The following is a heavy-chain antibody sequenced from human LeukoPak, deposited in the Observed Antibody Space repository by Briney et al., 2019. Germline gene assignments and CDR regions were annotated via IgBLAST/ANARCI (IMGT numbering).Heavy chain of an antibody. Sequence: GGSLRLSCAASGFTVSSNYMSWVRQAPGKGLEWVSVIYSGGSTYYADSVKGRFTISRDNSKKTLYLQMNNLRAEDTAVYYCATGWVGGSGSYQDYWGQGTLVTVSS. J-gene: IGHJ4*02. CDR3: ATGWVGGSGSYQDY. CDR2: IYSGGST. D-gene: IGHD3-10*01. V-gene: IGHV3-53*01. CDR1: GFTVSSNY.